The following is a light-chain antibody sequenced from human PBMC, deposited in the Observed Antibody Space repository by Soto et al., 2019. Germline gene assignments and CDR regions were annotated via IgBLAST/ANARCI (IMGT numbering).Light chain of an antibody. CDR2: DNI. CDR3: QSYDASLSVCV. J-gene: IGLJ3*02. CDR1: RYNIGAGYD. Sequence: QSVLTQPPSVSGAPGQRVTISCTGSRYNIGAGYDVHWYQQLPGTAPKLLIYDNINRPSGVPDRVSGSKSGASASLAITGLQAEDEADYYCQSYDASLSVCVFGGGTKLTVL. V-gene: IGLV1-40*01.